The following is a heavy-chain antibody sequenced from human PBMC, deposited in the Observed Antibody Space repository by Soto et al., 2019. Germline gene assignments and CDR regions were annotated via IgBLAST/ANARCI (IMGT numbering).Heavy chain of an antibody. CDR1: GYTLTELS. V-gene: IGHV1-24*01. D-gene: IGHD2-2*01. CDR2: FDPEDGET. J-gene: IGHJ6*03. CDR3: ATDGSGCSSTSCPNRGYYYYMDV. Sequence: ASVKVSCKVSGYTLTELSMHWVRQAPGKGLEWMGGFDPEDGETIYAQKFQGRVTMTEDTSTDTAYMELSSLRSEDTAVYYCATDGSGCSSTSCPNRGYYYYMDVWGKGTTVTVS.